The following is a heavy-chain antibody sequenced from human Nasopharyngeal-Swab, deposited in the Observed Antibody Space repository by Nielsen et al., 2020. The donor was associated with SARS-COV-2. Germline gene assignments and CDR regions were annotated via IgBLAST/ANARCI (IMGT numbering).Heavy chain of an antibody. J-gene: IGHJ6*02. CDR2: MNPNSGNT. V-gene: IGHV1-8*01. CDR3: ARGLYSSGFSYYYYCMDV. CDR1: GYTFTSYD. D-gene: IGHD6-19*01. Sequence: ASVKVSCKASGYTFTSYDINWVRQATGQGLEWMGWMNPNSGNTGYAQKFQGRVTMTRNTSISTAYMELSSLRSEDTAVYYCARGLYSSGFSYYYYCMDVWGQGTTVTVSS.